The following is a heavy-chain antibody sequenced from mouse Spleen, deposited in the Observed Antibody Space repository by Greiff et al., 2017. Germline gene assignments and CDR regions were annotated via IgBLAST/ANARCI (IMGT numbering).Heavy chain of an antibody. J-gene: IGHJ4*01. CDR2: INPSNGPT. D-gene: IGHD2-2*01. Sequence: QVQLQQPGAGLVKPGASVKLSCKASGYTFTSYWMHWVKQRPGQGLEWIGEINPSNGPTNYNEKFKSKATLTVDESSSTAYMQLSSLTSEDSAVYYCARSGYDVSYYAMDYWGQGTSVTVSS. V-gene: IGHV1S81*02. CDR3: ARSGYDVSYYAMDY. CDR1: GYTFTSYW.